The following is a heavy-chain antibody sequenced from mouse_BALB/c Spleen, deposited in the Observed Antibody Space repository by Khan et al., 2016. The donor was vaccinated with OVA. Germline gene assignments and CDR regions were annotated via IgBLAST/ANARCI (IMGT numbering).Heavy chain of an antibody. J-gene: IGHJ4*01. CDR2: ISYSGST. CDR1: GYSITSDYA. Sequence: EVQLQESGPGLVKPSQSLSLTCTVSGYSITSDYAWNWIRQFPGNKLEWMGYISYSGSTSYNPSPKSRISITRDTSKNQFFLQLNSVTTEDTATXCCARGNYYGYAMDYWGQGTSVTVSS. D-gene: IGHD1-1*01. V-gene: IGHV3-2*02. CDR3: ARGNYYGYAMDY.